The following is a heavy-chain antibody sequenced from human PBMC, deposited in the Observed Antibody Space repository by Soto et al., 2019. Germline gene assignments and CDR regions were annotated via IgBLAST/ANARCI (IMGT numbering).Heavy chain of an antibody. CDR3: AKRGCRSTSCPKWFDP. CDR2: ISGSGGST. V-gene: IGHV3-23*01. D-gene: IGHD2-2*01. J-gene: IGHJ5*02. CDR1: GFTFSSYA. Sequence: GGSLRLSCAASGFTFSSYAMSWVRQAPGKGLEWVSAISGSGGSTYYADSVKGRFTISRDNSKNTLYLQMNSLRAEDTAVYYCAKRGCRSTSCPKWFDPWGQGTLVTVSS.